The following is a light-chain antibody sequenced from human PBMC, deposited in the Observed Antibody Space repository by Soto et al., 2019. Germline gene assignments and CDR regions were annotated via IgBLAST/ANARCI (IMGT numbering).Light chain of an antibody. J-gene: IGKJ5*01. CDR3: QQSYSTPIT. V-gene: IGKV1-39*01. CDR2: AAS. CDR1: QSISSY. Sequence: DIQMTQSPSSLSASVGDRVTITCRASQSISSYLNWYQQKAGKVPKLLIYAASSLQSGVPSRFSGSGSGTDFTLTISSLQPEDFATYYCQQSYSTPITFGQGKRLDIK.